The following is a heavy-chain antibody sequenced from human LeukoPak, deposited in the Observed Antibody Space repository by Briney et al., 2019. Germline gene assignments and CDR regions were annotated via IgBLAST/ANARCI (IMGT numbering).Heavy chain of an antibody. CDR3: ARHYGDYDISRTLFDY. CDR1: LGTFSSNA. J-gene: IGHJ4*02. CDR2: IIRIFDTA. Sequence: SPKVSCKAPLGTFSSNAIRSVRQTPGQRLEWMGGIIRIFDTANYAQKFQGRGTITADESTSTAYMELSSLRSEDTAVYYCARHYGDYDISRTLFDYWGQGTLVTVSS. D-gene: IGHD4-17*01. V-gene: IGHV1-69*13.